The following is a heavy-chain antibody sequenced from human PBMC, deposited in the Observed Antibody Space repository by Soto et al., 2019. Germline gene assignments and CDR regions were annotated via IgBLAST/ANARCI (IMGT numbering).Heavy chain of an antibody. V-gene: IGHV3-21*01. Sequence: EVQLVESGGGLVKPGGSLRLSCAASGFTFSSYSMNWVRQAPGKGLEWVSSISSSRSYIYYADSVKGRFTISRDNAKNSLYLQMNSLRAEDTAVYYCATSDSGTLSCWGQGTLVTVSS. J-gene: IGHJ4*02. CDR3: ATSDSGTLSC. CDR1: GFTFSSYS. CDR2: ISSSRSYI. D-gene: IGHD3-10*01.